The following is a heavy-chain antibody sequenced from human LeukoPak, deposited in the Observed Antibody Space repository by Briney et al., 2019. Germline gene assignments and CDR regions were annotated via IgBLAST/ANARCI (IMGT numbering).Heavy chain of an antibody. CDR3: ARGAYSRGWTTFDY. D-gene: IGHD6-19*01. J-gene: IGHJ4*02. Sequence: GRSLRLSCAASGFTFDDYAMHWVRQGPGKGLEWVSGISWNSGSIGYADSVKGRFTISRDNAKNSLYLQMNSLRAEDTAVYYCARGAYSRGWTTFDYWGQGILVTVSS. V-gene: IGHV3-9*01. CDR2: ISWNSGSI. CDR1: GFTFDDYA.